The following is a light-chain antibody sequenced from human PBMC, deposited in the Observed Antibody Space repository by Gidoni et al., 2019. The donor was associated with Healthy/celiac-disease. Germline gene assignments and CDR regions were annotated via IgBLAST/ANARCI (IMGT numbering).Light chain of an antibody. CDR1: QSISSY. CDR2: AAS. Sequence: QMTQSPSSLSASVGDRVTITCRASQSISSYLNWYQQKPGKAPKLLIYAASSLQSGVPSRFSGSGAGTDFTLTISSLQPEDFATYYCQQSYSTPYTFGQGTKLEIK. J-gene: IGKJ2*01. V-gene: IGKV1-39*01. CDR3: QQSYSTPYT.